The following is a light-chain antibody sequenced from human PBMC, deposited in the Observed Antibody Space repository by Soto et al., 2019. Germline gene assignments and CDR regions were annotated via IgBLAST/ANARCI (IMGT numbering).Light chain of an antibody. J-gene: IGKJ1*01. CDR3: QQYGSSPTT. CDR1: QSVTSNY. V-gene: IGKV3-20*01. CDR2: GAS. Sequence: EIVLTQSPGPLSLSPGERATLSCKASQSVTSNYLAWYQQKPGQAPRLLIFGASIRDTGIPDRFTGSWSGTDFTLTISRLEPEDVAVYHCQQYGSSPTTLGQGTKVDIK.